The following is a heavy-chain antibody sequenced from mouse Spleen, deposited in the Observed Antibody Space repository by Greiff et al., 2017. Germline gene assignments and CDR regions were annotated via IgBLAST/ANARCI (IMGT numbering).Heavy chain of an antibody. CDR3: ATIYYDYWFAY. Sequence: EVKLMESGGGLVKPGGSLKLSCAASGFTFSDYGMHWVRQAPEKGLEWVAYISSGSSTIYYADTVKGRFTISRDNAKNTLFLQMTSLRSEDTAMYYCATIYYDYWFAYWGQGTLVTVSA. V-gene: IGHV5-17*01. D-gene: IGHD2-4*01. CDR1: GFTFSDYG. J-gene: IGHJ3*01. CDR2: ISSGSSTI.